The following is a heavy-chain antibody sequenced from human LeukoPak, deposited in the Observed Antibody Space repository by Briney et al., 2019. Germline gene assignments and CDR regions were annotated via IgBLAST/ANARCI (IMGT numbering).Heavy chain of an antibody. CDR2: ISASGGGT. Sequence: QPGGSLRFSCAASGFTFNNYAMSWIRQAPGKGLEWVSTISASGGGTHYADSVKGRFTISRDSSKNTMYVQMNSLRVEDTAVYYCAKDLRGYCGGDCYSAEYWGQGTLVTVSS. J-gene: IGHJ4*02. D-gene: IGHD2-21*02. CDR1: GFTFNNYA. CDR3: AKDLRGYCGGDCYSAEY. V-gene: IGHV3-23*01.